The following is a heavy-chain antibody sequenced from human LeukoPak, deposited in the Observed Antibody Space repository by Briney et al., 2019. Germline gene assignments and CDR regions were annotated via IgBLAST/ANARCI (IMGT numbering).Heavy chain of an antibody. CDR2: ISSSGNTI. Sequence: GGSLRLSCAASGFTFTIHNMPWVRQAPGKGLEWVSYISSSGNTIYYADSVKGRFTISRDSAKSSLHLQTNSLRVEDTGVYYCAREESWSTYYNFMDVWGRGTTVTVSS. D-gene: IGHD6-13*01. CDR1: GFTFTIHN. CDR3: AREESWSTYYNFMDV. J-gene: IGHJ6*03. V-gene: IGHV3-48*04.